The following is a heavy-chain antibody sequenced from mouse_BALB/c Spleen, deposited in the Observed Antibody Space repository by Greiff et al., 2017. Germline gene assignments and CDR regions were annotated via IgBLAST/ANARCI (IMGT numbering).Heavy chain of an antibody. CDR1: GFTFSSYG. V-gene: IGHV5-6*01. Sequence: EVHLVESGGDLVKPGGSLKLSCAASGFTFSSYGMSWVRQTPDKRLEWVATISSGGSYTYYPDSVKGRFTISRDNAKNTLYLQMSSLKSEDTAVYYCARLPEGYAMDYWGQGTSVTVSS. CDR3: ARLPEGYAMDY. J-gene: IGHJ4*01. CDR2: ISSGGSYT.